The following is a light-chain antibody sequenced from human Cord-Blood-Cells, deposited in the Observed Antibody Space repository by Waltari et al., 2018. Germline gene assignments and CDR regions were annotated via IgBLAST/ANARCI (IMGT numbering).Light chain of an antibody. V-gene: IGKV3-11*01. CDR3: QQRSNWPLT. CDR2: DVS. CDR1: QGVSSY. J-gene: IGKJ4*01. Sequence: ELVLTQSPATLSLSPGERATLSCRASQGVSSYLAWYQQKPGQAPRLLIYDVSNRATGIPARFSGSGSGTDFTLTISSLEPEDFAVYYCQQRSNWPLTFGGGTKVEIK.